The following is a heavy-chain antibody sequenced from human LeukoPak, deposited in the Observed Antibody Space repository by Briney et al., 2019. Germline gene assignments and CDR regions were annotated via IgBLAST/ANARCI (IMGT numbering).Heavy chain of an antibody. CDR2: INPSGGST. D-gene: IGHD5-12*01. J-gene: IGHJ4*02. CDR1: GYTFTSYY. Sequence: GASVKVSCKASGYTFTSYYMHWVRQAPGQGLEWMGIINPSGGSTSYAQKFQGRITVTRDTYTNTVYMDPSSLRSEDTATYYCARGAPTTRIGAGRFDYWGQGSLLTVAS. V-gene: IGHV1-46*01. CDR3: ARGAPTTRIGAGRFDY.